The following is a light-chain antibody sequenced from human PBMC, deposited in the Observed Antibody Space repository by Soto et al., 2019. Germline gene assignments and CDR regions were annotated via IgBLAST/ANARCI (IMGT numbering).Light chain of an antibody. CDR2: GAS. J-gene: IGKJ2*01. CDR1: QSFSSTY. CDR3: QQYGNSPYT. Sequence: EIVLTQSPGTLSLSPGERATLSCRASQSFSSTYLAWYQQKPGQAPRPLIYGASSRATGIPDRFSGSGSGTDFTLTISRLEPEDFAVYYCQQYGNSPYTFGQGTKLEIK. V-gene: IGKV3-20*01.